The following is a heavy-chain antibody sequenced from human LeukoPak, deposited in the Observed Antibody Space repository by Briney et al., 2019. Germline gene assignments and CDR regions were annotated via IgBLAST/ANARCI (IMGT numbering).Heavy chain of an antibody. CDR2: IRYDGSNK. CDR1: GFTFSSYG. V-gene: IGHV3-30*02. D-gene: IGHD7-27*01. Sequence: GGSLRLSCAASGFTFSSYGMHWVRQAPGKGLEWVAFIRYDGSNKYYADSVKGRFTISRDNSKNTLYLQMNSLRAEDTAVYYCAKATSINWGSNWFDPWGQGTLVTASS. J-gene: IGHJ5*02. CDR3: AKATSINWGSNWFDP.